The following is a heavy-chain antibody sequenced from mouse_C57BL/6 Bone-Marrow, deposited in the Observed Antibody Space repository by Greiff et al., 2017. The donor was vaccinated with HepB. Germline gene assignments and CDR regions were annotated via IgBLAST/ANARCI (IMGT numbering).Heavy chain of an antibody. CDR1: GFTFSDYY. Sequence: DVKLVESGGGLVQPGGSLKLSCAASGFTFSDYYMYWVRQTPEKRLEWVAYISNGGGSTYYPDTVKGRFTISRDNAKNTLYLQMSRLKSEDTAMYYCARLVITTVVAPAYWGQGTLVTVSA. CDR2: ISNGGGST. J-gene: IGHJ3*01. V-gene: IGHV5-12*01. CDR3: ARLVITTVVAPAY. D-gene: IGHD1-1*01.